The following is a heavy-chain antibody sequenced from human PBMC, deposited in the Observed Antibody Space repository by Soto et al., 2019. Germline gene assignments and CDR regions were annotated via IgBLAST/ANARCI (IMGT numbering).Heavy chain of an antibody. Sequence: QVQLVQSGADVKKPGASVKVSCTASGYTFTTYYMHWVRQAPGQGLVWMGIINPRGGSTNYAQRFPGRVTITNDTYTSTVYMERSSRRTDDTAVYYCARVIVPTTVTTSNWFDPWGQGTLVTVSS. CDR3: ARVIVPTTVTTSNWFDP. CDR1: GYTFTTYY. J-gene: IGHJ5*02. V-gene: IGHV1-46*01. D-gene: IGHD4-17*01. CDR2: INPRGGST.